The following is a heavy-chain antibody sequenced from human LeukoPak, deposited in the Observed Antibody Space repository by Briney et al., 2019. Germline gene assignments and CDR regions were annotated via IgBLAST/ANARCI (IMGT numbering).Heavy chain of an antibody. V-gene: IGHV1-69*04. Sequence: ASVKVSCKASGGTFSSYAISWVRQAPGQGLEWMGRIIPILGIANYAQEFQGRVTITADKSTSTAYMELSSLRSEDTAVYYCARSLYDSSGYYYFSYWGRGTLVTVSS. CDR3: ARSLYDSSGYYYFSY. CDR2: IIPILGIA. CDR1: GGTFSSYA. J-gene: IGHJ4*02. D-gene: IGHD3-22*01.